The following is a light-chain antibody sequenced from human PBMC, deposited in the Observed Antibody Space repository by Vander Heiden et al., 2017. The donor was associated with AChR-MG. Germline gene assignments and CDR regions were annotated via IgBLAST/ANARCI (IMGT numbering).Light chain of an antibody. CDR2: DVS. J-gene: IGLJ3*02. CDR3: CSYAGSYSWV. CDR1: SSDVGGYKD. V-gene: IGLV2-11*01. Sequence: QTALTQPRSVSGSPGQSVTICCTGASSDVGGYKDVSWYQQHPGKAPKLMIDDVSKRPAGVPDRFSGSKAGNTASLTISGLQAEEEADYYCCSYAGSYSWVFGGGTKLTVL.